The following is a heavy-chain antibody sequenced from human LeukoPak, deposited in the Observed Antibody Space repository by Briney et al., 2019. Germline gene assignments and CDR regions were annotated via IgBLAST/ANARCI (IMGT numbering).Heavy chain of an antibody. V-gene: IGHV5-51*01. CDR1: GYGFTTCW. CDR3: ARLRWAAGDGYYFDY. D-gene: IGHD6-13*01. Sequence: GESLKISCKGSGYGFTTCWIGWVRQMPGTGLEWMGAINPGNSDTRYSPSFQGQVTISADKSITTAYLQWSSLKASDTAMYYCARLRWAAGDGYYFDYWGQGTPVTVSS. CDR2: INPGNSDT. J-gene: IGHJ4*02.